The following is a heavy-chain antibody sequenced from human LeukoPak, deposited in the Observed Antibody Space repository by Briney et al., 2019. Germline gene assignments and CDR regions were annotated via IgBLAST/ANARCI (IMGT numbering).Heavy chain of an antibody. D-gene: IGHD5-18*01. CDR3: AKDMGGYSYGPFDY. J-gene: IGHJ4*02. Sequence: GGSLRLSCAASGFTFSSYWMSWVRQAPGKGLEWVANIKQDGSEKYYVDSVKGRFTISRDNAKNSLYLQMNSLRAEDTALYYCAKDMGGYSYGPFDYWGQGTLVTVSS. CDR2: IKQDGSEK. CDR1: GFTFSSYW. V-gene: IGHV3-7*03.